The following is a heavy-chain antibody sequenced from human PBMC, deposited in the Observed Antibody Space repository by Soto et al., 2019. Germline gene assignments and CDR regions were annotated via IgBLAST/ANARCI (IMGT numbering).Heavy chain of an antibody. J-gene: IGHJ4*02. D-gene: IGHD4-17*01. CDR1: GGSISSGGYY. CDR2: IYYSGST. CDR3: AATYGDYVRY. Sequence: PSETLSLTCTVSGGSISSGGYYWSWIRQHPGKGLEWIGYIYYSGSTYYNPSLKSRVTISVDTSKNQFSLRLSSVTAADTAVYYCAATYGDYVRYWGQGTLVTVSS. V-gene: IGHV4-31*03.